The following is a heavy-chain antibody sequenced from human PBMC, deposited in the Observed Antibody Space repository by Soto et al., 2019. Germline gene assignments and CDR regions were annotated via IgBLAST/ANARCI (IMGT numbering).Heavy chain of an antibody. CDR2: IIPIFGTA. J-gene: IGHJ5*02. CDR1: GGTFSSYA. D-gene: IGHD6-6*01. CDR3: ARAGNVAARGWFDP. V-gene: IGHV1-69*01. Sequence: QVQLVQSGAEVKKPGSSVKVSCKASGGTFSSYAISWVRQAPGQGLEWMGGIIPIFGTANYAQKFQGIVTSTADESTSTAYMELISLRAEDTAVYYCARAGNVAARGWFDPWGQGTLVTVAS.